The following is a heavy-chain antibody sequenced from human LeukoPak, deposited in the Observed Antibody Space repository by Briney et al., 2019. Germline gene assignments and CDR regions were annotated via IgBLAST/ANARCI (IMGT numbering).Heavy chain of an antibody. CDR2: ISGSGGST. CDR1: GFTSNSYA. D-gene: IGHD1-1*01. J-gene: IGHJ5*02. CDR3: AKDPTTGTTPNWFDP. V-gene: IGHV3-23*01. Sequence: GGSLRLSCAASGFTSNSYAMSWVRQAPGKGLEWVSAISGSGGSTYYADSVKGRFTISRDNSKNTLYLQMNSLRAEDTAVYYCAKDPTTGTTPNWFDPWGQGTLVTVSS.